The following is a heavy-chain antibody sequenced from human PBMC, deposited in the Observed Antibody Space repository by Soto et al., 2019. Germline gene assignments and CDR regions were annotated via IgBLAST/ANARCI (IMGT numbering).Heavy chain of an antibody. CDR3: ASSQPQYDILTGYYWDDAFDI. J-gene: IGHJ3*02. CDR1: GGSISSYY. CDR2: IYYSGST. V-gene: IGHV4-59*08. Sequence: SETLSLTCTVSGGSISSYYWSWIRQPPGKGLEWIGYIYYSGSTNYNPSLKSRVTISVDTSKNQFSLKLSSVTAADTAVYYCASSQPQYDILTGYYWDDAFDIWGQGTMVTVS. D-gene: IGHD3-9*01.